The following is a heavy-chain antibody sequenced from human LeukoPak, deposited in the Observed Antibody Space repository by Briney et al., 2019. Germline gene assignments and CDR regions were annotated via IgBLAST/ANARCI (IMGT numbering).Heavy chain of an antibody. CDR2: IFHSGST. Sequence: SETLSLTCSVSNGSISSNNWWSWVRQPPGKGLEWIGGIFHSGSTNYNPSLKSRVTISVDKSKNQFSLRLSSVTAADTAVYYCARVLSGSNFDYWGQGTLVTVSS. V-gene: IGHV4-4*02. CDR1: NGSISSNNW. J-gene: IGHJ4*02. D-gene: IGHD3-22*01. CDR3: ARVLSGSNFDY.